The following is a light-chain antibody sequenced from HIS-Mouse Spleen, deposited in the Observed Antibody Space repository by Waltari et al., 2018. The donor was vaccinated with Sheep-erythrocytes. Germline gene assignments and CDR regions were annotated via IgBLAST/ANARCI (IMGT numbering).Light chain of an antibody. Sequence: EIVLTQSPATLSLSPGERATLSCRASQSVSSYLAWYQQKPGQAPRLLIYDASNRATGIPAMFSGSGSGTDFTLTISSLEPEDFAVYYCQQRSNWPQPWTFGQGTKVEIK. CDR1: QSVSSY. V-gene: IGKV3-11*01. CDR3: QQRSNWPQPWT. J-gene: IGKJ1*01. CDR2: DAS.